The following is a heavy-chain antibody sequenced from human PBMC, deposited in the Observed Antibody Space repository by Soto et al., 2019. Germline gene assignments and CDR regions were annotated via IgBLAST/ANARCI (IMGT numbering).Heavy chain of an antibody. CDR2: IYHSGST. Sequence: SETLSLTCAVSGGSISGSNWLSWVRQPPGKGLEWIGEIYHSGSTNYNPSLKSRVTISVDKSKNQFSLKLSSVTAADTAVYYCARDSSGSGSYWFDPWGQGTLVTVSS. V-gene: IGHV4-4*02. CDR1: GGSISGSNW. J-gene: IGHJ5*02. CDR3: ARDSSGSGSYWFDP. D-gene: IGHD3-10*01.